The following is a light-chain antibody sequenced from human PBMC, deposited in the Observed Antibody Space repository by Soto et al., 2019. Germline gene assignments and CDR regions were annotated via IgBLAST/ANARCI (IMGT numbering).Light chain of an antibody. V-gene: IGKV1-33*01. CDR3: QQYDNPP. J-gene: IGKJ4*01. CDR1: QDIRNY. CDR2: DAS. Sequence: DIQMTQSPSSLSASVGDRVTITCQASQDIRNYLNWYQQKPGKAPKLLIYDASNLETGVPSRFSGSGSGTDFTFTISSLQPEDIATYYCQQYDNPPFGGGTKVEIK.